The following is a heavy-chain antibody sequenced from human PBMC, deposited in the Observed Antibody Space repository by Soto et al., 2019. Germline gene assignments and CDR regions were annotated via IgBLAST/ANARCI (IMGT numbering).Heavy chain of an antibody. CDR3: ARDRSYYDSSGQVDY. Sequence: GPSVKVSCKASGGTFSSYAISWVRQAPGQGLEWMGGIIPIFGTANYAQKFQGRVTITADKSTSTAYMELSSLRSEDTAVYYCARDRSYYDSSGQVDYWGQGTLVTVSS. CDR1: GGTFSSYA. D-gene: IGHD3-22*01. V-gene: IGHV1-69*06. CDR2: IIPIFGTA. J-gene: IGHJ4*02.